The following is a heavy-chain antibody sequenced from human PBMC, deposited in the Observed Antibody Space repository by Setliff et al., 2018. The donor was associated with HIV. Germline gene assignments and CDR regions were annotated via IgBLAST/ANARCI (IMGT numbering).Heavy chain of an antibody. V-gene: IGHV4-39*01. D-gene: IGHD1-26*01. CDR3: ARHRDGGTYPLDY. J-gene: IGHJ4*02. Sequence: PSETLSLTCTASYATISTADYYWSWIRQPPGKELEWIGSFYYSGSTYYNPSLKSRVTISLDTSKNRFSLQLTSVTAADTAVYYCARHRDGGTYPLDYWGQGALVTVSS. CDR1: YATISTADYY. CDR2: FYYSGST.